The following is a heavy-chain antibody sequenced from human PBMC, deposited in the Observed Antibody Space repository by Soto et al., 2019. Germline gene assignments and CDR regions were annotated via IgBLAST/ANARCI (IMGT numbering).Heavy chain of an antibody. V-gene: IGHV3-9*01. CDR1: GFMFDDYA. D-gene: IGHD4-17*01. J-gene: IGHJ4*02. CDR2: ISWNSDNI. Sequence: EVQLVESGGGLVQPGRSLRLSCAASGFMFDDYAMHWVRQAPGKGLEWVSGISWNSDNIGYADSVKGRFTISRDNAKNSLYLQMNSLRADDTALYYCAIFRTATTPFDYWGQGTLVTVSS. CDR3: AIFRTATTPFDY.